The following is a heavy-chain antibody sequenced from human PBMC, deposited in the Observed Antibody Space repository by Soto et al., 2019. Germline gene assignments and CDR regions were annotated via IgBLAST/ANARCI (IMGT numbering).Heavy chain of an antibody. CDR3: AGMVRGFNIDSNHYIDV. V-gene: IGHV1-18*01. Sequence: QVQLVQSGAEVKKPGASVKVSCKASGYSFTSHGISWVRQAPGQGLEWMGWISGNSGDTNYAQKLQGRVTVTTDTSTSTAYMKLRSLRSEYTALYYCAGMVRGFNIDSNHYIDVSGEWTTFTGSS. CDR1: GYSFTSHG. D-gene: IGHD3-10*01. J-gene: IGHJ6*03. CDR2: ISGNSGDT.